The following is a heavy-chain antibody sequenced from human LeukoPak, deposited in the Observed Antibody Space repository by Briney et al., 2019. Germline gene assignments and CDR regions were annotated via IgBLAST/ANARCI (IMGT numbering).Heavy chain of an antibody. CDR1: GSSISNFY. V-gene: IGHV4-59*01. CDR2: IYYSGST. J-gene: IGHJ6*03. Sequence: RSESLSLGCTASGSSISNFYWGGIRKPPGKGLELIGYIYYSGSTNYNPSLKSRVTISVDTSKNQFSRKLSSVTAADTAVYYCARIHGSDHGDYYYYYMDVWGKGTTVTVSS. CDR3: ARIHGSDHGDYYYYYMDV. D-gene: IGHD4-17*01.